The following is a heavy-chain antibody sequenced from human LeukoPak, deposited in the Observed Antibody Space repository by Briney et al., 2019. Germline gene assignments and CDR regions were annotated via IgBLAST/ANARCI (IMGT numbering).Heavy chain of an antibody. CDR1: GYTFSTYG. CDR3: AKYLGHSSGSKRGFDY. V-gene: IGHV1-18*01. D-gene: IGHD6-19*01. J-gene: IGHJ4*02. Sequence: ASVKVSCKASGYTFSTYGISWVRQAPGQGLEWLGWISGHNDNANYVQEFQDRVTMTTDTSTTTAYMELRSLTSDDTAVYFCAKYLGHSSGSKRGFDYWGQGTLVTVSS. CDR2: ISGHNDNA.